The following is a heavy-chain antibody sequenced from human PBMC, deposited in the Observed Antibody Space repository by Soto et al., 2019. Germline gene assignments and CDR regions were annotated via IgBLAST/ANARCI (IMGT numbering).Heavy chain of an antibody. D-gene: IGHD5-12*01. CDR1: GYTFTSYY. J-gene: IGHJ4*02. CDR3: ASLHSRDGYNFGYFDY. V-gene: IGHV1-46*01. Sequence: ASVKVSCKASGYTFTSYYMHWVRQAPGQGLEWMGIINPSGGSTSYAQKFQGRVTVTRDTSTSTVYMELSSLRSEDTAVYYCASLHSRDGYNFGYFDYWGQGTLVTVSS. CDR2: INPSGGST.